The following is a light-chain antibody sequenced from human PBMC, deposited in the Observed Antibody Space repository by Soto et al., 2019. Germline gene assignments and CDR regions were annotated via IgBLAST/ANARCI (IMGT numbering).Light chain of an antibody. Sequence: EIVLTQSPGTLSLSPGERATLSCRASQSVSSSYLAWYQQKPGQAPRLLIYAASSRATGIPDRFSXXXXGXXXTLTISRLEPEDFAVYYCQQYGSSSWTFGQGTTVEIK. J-gene: IGKJ1*01. CDR1: QSVSSSY. CDR2: AAS. CDR3: QQYGSSSWT. V-gene: IGKV3-20*01.